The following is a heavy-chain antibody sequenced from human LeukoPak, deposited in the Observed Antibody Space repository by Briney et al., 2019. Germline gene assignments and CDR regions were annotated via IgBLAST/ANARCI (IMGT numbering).Heavy chain of an antibody. J-gene: IGHJ6*02. Sequence: ASVKVSCKASGYTFTSYDINWVRQATGQGLEWMGWMNPNSGNTGYAQKFQGRVTTTRNTSISTAYMELSSLRSEDTAVYYCARGRQHQLLYSSSWYNRDYYYYGMDVWGQGTTVTVSS. CDR2: MNPNSGNT. V-gene: IGHV1-8*01. CDR1: GYTFTSYD. CDR3: ARGRQHQLLYSSSWYNRDYYYYGMDV. D-gene: IGHD6-13*01.